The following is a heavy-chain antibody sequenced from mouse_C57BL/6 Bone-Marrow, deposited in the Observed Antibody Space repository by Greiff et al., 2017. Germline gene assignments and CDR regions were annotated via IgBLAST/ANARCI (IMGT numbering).Heavy chain of an antibody. CDR2: SRNKANDYTT. Sequence: EVKVVESGGGLVQSGRSLRLSCATSGFTFSDFYMEWVRQAPGKGLEWIAASRNKANDYTTEYSASVKGRFIVSRDTSQSILYLQMNALRAEDTAIYYCARVLPTTVVARDYFDYWGQGTTLTVSS. J-gene: IGHJ2*01. D-gene: IGHD1-1*01. V-gene: IGHV7-1*01. CDR3: ARVLPTTVVARDYFDY. CDR1: GFTFSDFY.